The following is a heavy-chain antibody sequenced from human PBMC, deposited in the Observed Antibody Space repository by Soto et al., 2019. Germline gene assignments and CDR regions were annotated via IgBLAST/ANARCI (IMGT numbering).Heavy chain of an antibody. CDR3: AKRRDAGGHFDY. V-gene: IGHV3-23*01. Sequence: GGSLRPSSAASGFTFRNYATGWASPGTGEWLGWVAVVNIGSSTHYAYPVRGRITIARANSKNTLSLQRNSLAAEDTAVYFWAKRRDAGGHFDYWGQGALVTVSS. CDR1: GFTFRNYA. J-gene: IGHJ4*02. D-gene: IGHD1-26*01. CDR2: VNIGSST.